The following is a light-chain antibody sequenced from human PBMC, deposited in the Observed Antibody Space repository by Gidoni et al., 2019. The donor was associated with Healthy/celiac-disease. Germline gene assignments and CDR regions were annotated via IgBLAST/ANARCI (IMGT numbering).Light chain of an antibody. CDR2: QGS. CDR1: NSGYKY. V-gene: IGLV3-1*01. J-gene: IGLJ1*01. Sequence: SYDLSQPPSVSVSPGQTASITCSGNNSGYKYACWYQQEPGQSPVLVIYQGSKRPSGIPERFSGSNSGNTATLTISGTQAMDEADYYCQAWDSSTAYIFGTGTKVTVL. CDR3: QAWDSSTAYI.